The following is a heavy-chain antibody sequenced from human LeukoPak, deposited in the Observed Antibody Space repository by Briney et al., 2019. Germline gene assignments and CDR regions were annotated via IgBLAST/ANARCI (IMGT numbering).Heavy chain of an antibody. CDR2: IYYSGST. J-gene: IGHJ6*02. D-gene: IGHD3-10*01. CDR1: GGSISSYY. V-gene: IGHV4-59*01. CDR3: ARATRGELLVSNGMDV. Sequence: SETLSLTCTVSGGSISSYYRSWIRQPPGKGLEWMGYIYYSGSTNYNPSLKSRVTISVDTSKNQFSLKLRSVTAADTAVYYCARATRGELLVSNGMDVWGQGTTVTVSS.